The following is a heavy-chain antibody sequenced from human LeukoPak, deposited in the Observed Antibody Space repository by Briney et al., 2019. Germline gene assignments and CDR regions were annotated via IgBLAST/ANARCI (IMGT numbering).Heavy chain of an antibody. CDR2: IWYDGSNK. Sequence: GGSLRLSCAASGFTFSSYGMHWVRQAPGKGLEWVAVIWYDGSNKYYADSVKGRFTISRDNSKNTLYLQMNSLRAEDTAVYYCARDRGSSGHKPYDYWGQGTLVTVSS. CDR1: GFTFSSYG. J-gene: IGHJ4*02. D-gene: IGHD6-19*01. V-gene: IGHV3-33*01. CDR3: ARDRGSSGHKPYDY.